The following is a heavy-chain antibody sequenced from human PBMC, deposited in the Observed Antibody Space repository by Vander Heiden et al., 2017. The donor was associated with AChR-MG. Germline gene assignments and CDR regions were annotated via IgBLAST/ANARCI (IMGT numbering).Heavy chain of an antibody. CDR1: GGSISSGDYY. CDR2: IYCSGST. Sequence: QVQLQESGPGLVKPSQTLSLTCTVSGGSISSGDYYWKWIRQPPGKGLEWIGYIYCSGSTYYNPSLKGRVTISVDTSKNQFSLKLSSVTAADTAVYYCARVSGRIVAADWGQGTMVTVSS. J-gene: IGHJ3*01. D-gene: IGHD6-25*01. CDR3: ARVSGRIVAAD. V-gene: IGHV4-30-4*01.